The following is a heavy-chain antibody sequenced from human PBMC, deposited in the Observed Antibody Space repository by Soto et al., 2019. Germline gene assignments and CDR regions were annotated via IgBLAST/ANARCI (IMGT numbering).Heavy chain of an antibody. D-gene: IGHD3-10*01. J-gene: IGHJ4*02. CDR3: ARLDVWFGELSIDY. V-gene: IGHV4-59*08. Sequence: QVQLQESGPGLVKPSETLSLTCTVSGGSISSYYWSWIRQPPGKGLEWIGYIYYSGSTNYNPSLKSRVTISVDTSKNQFSLKLSSVTAADTAVYYCARLDVWFGELSIDYWGQGTLVTVSS. CDR2: IYYSGST. CDR1: GGSISSYY.